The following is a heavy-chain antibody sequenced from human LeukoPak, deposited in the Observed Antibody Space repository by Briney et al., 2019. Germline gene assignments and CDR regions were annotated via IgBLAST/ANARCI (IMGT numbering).Heavy chain of an antibody. V-gene: IGHV4-4*07. CDR2: ISTSGST. CDR3: ARDGYKYDYYNYMDV. D-gene: IGHD5-24*01. CDR1: GGSISSYY. J-gene: IGHJ6*03. Sequence: SETLSLTCTVSGGSISSYYWGWIRQPPGKGLEWIGRISTSGSTNYNPSLKSRVTMSVDTSKNQFSLKLSSVTAADTAVYYCARDGYKYDYYNYMDVWGKGTTVTISS.